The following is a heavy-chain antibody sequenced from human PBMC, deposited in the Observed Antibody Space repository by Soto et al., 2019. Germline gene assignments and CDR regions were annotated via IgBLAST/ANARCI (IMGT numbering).Heavy chain of an antibody. J-gene: IGHJ6*02. Sequence: SLRLSCAASGFTFSSYWMSWVRQAPGKGLEWVANIKQDGSEKYYVDSVKGRFTISRDNAKNSLYLQMNSLRAEDTAVYYCARDPNIVATMGSIYYYYGMDVWGQGTTVTVSS. CDR1: GFTFSSYW. D-gene: IGHD5-12*01. CDR2: IKQDGSEK. V-gene: IGHV3-7*01. CDR3: ARDPNIVATMGSIYYYYGMDV.